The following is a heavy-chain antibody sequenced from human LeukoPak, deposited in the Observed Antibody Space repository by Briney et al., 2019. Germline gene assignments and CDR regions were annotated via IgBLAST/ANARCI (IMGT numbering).Heavy chain of an antibody. CDR3: AKAEGYDILTGLDY. Sequence: EGSLRLSCAASGFTFSSHWMHWVRQAPGQGLVWVSRINSDGSTTTYADSVKGRFTISRDNANNTLYLQMSSLRAEDTAVYYCAKAEGYDILTGLDYWGQGTLVTVSS. D-gene: IGHD3-9*01. CDR1: GFTFSSHW. J-gene: IGHJ4*02. V-gene: IGHV3-74*01. CDR2: INSDGSTT.